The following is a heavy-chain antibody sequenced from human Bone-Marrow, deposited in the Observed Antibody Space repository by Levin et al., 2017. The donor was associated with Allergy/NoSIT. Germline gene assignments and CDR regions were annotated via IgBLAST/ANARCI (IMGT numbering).Heavy chain of an antibody. CDR1: GYSFTTYY. Sequence: GESLKISCKASGYSFTTYYIHWVRQAPGQGLEWMGRINPNTGDSNLAQKFQDRVTLTGDTSTTTAYMELRSLRSDDTAVYFCAKPYGVETLTGGADSNTGVDVWGQGTTVSVSS. CDR3: AKPYGVETLTGGADSNTGVDV. J-gene: IGHJ6*02. CDR2: INPNTGDS. V-gene: IGHV1-2*06. D-gene: IGHD2-8*02.